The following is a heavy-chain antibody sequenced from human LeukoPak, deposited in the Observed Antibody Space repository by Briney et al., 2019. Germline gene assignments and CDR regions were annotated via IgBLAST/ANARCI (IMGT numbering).Heavy chain of an antibody. Sequence: KAGGSLRLSCTASGFTFSNAWMSWVRQAPGKGLEWVGRIKSKPAGGSTDYAAPIKGRFTISRDDSKNTLYLQMNSLKTEDTAVYYCTPRITMIVVVITTMDYWGQGTLVTVSS. CDR3: TPRITMIVVVITTMDY. CDR2: IKSKPAGGST. D-gene: IGHD3-22*01. J-gene: IGHJ4*02. CDR1: GFTFSNAW. V-gene: IGHV3-15*01.